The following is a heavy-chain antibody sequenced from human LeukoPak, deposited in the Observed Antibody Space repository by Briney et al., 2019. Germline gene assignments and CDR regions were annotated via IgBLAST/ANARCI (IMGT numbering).Heavy chain of an antibody. D-gene: IGHD6-19*01. CDR3: ARQAAVFDP. Sequence: PSETLSLTCAVYGGSFSGYYWSWIRQPPGKGLEWIGEINHSGSTNHNPSLKSRVTISVDTSKNQFSLKLSSVTAADTAVYYCARQAAVFDPWGQGTLVTVSS. CDR1: GGSFSGYY. V-gene: IGHV4-34*01. J-gene: IGHJ5*02. CDR2: INHSGST.